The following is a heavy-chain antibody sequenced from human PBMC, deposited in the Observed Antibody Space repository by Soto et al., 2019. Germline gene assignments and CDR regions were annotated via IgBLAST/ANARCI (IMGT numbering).Heavy chain of an antibody. Sequence: EVQLVESGGGLVQPGGSLRLSCADSGFTFSNHWMSWVRQAPGKGLEWVANIKEDGSEKHYVDSVKSRFTISRDNAKNSLYLQMNSLRVEDTSVYYCASSGDSPFDYCGQGTLVTVSS. J-gene: IGHJ4*02. V-gene: IGHV3-7*03. CDR2: IKEDGSEK. CDR1: GFTFSNHW. D-gene: IGHD6-25*01. CDR3: ASSGDSPFDY.